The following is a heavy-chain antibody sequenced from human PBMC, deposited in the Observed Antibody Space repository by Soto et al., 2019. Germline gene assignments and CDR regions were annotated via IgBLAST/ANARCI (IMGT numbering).Heavy chain of an antibody. J-gene: IGHJ4*02. V-gene: IGHV4-59*01. CDR1: GGSSSSYY. CDR3: ARASYATFDY. D-gene: IGHD2-8*01. Sequence: LETLPLTCTVSGGSSSSYYWSWIRQPPGKGLEWIGYIYYSGSTNYNPSLKSRVTISVDTSKNQFSLKLSSVTAADTAVYYCARASYATFDYWGQGTLLTVSS. CDR2: IYYSGST.